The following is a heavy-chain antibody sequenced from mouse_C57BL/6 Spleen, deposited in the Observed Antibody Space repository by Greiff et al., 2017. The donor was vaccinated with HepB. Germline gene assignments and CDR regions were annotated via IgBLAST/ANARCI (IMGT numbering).Heavy chain of an antibody. D-gene: IGHD2-5*01. J-gene: IGHJ1*03. CDR3: ASKNSNYVVYLYFDV. Sequence: VQLQQPGAELVKPGASVKLSCKASGYTFTSYWMHWVKQRPGRGLEWIGRIDPNSGGTKYNEKLKSKATLTVDKPSSTAYMPLSSLTSEDSAVYYCASKNSNYVVYLYFDVWGTGTTVTVSS. CDR1: GYTFTSYW. CDR2: IDPNSGGT. V-gene: IGHV1-72*01.